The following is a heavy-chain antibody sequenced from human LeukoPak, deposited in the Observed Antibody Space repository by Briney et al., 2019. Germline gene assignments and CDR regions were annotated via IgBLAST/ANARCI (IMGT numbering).Heavy chain of an antibody. CDR2: ISYDGSNE. CDR1: GFTFSSYA. J-gene: IGHJ4*02. CDR3: ARDPDGDSLDY. Sequence: GRSLRLSCAASGFTFSSYAMHWVRQAPGKGLEWVAVISYDGSNEYYADSVKGRFTISRDNSKNTLYLQMNSLRAEDTAAYSCARDPDGDSLDYWGQGTLVTVSS. D-gene: IGHD4-17*01. V-gene: IGHV3-30*04.